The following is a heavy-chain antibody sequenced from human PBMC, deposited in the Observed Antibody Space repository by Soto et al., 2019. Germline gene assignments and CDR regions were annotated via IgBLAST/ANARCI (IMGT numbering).Heavy chain of an antibody. CDR1: GFTFTSSA. J-gene: IGHJ3*02. Sequence: ASVKVSCRASGFTFTSSAAQWVRQARGQRLERIGWIVVGSGNTNYAQKFQERVTITRDMSTSTAYMELSSLRSEDTAVYYCASQDSFNIWGQVKMVTVSS. V-gene: IGHV1-58*01. CDR3: ASQDSFNI. CDR2: IVVGSGNT.